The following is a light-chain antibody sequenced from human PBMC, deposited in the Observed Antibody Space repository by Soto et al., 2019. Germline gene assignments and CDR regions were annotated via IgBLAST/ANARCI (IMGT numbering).Light chain of an antibody. CDR3: CSYTGSTGDV. V-gene: IGLV2-14*01. CDR2: EVT. CDR1: SRDVGGYDY. Sequence: QSVLTQPASVYGSPGQSITISCTGTSRDVGGYDYVSWYPQHPLKAPKLIIYEVTTRPSGVSSRFSGSKSGNTASLTISALQAEDEADYYCCSYTGSTGDVFGTGTKVTVL. J-gene: IGLJ1*01.